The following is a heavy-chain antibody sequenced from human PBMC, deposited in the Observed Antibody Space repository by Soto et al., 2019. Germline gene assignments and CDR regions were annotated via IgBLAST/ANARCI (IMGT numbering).Heavy chain of an antibody. CDR1: GFTFSNYW. V-gene: IGHV3-74*01. Sequence: EMQLVESGGGLVQPGGSLRLSCVASGFTFSNYWMHWVRQDPGMGLVWVSSIRSDGTATQYADSVNGRFTVSRDNTKNTLYLQMTSLRAEDTAVYYCAKDLSWGQCDDWGPGTLVTVSS. D-gene: IGHD3-16*01. J-gene: IGHJ4*02. CDR2: IRSDGTAT. CDR3: AKDLSWGQCDD.